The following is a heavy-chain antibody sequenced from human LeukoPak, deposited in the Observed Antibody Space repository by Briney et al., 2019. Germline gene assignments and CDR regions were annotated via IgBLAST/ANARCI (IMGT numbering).Heavy chain of an antibody. Sequence: SQTLSLTCTVSGGSISSGSYYWSCIRQPAGEGLECIGRIYTSGSTNYNPSLKSRVTISVDTSKNRFSLKLSSVTAADTAVYYCASELVVPAAMFPYYFDYWGQGTLVTVSS. V-gene: IGHV4-61*02. CDR2: IYTSGST. CDR3: ASELVVPAAMFPYYFDY. CDR1: GGSISSGSYY. D-gene: IGHD2-2*01. J-gene: IGHJ4*02.